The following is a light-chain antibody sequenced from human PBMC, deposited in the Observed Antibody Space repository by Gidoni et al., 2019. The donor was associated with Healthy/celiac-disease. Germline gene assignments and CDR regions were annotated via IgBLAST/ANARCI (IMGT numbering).Light chain of an antibody. CDR1: QSVLYSSNNKNY. Sequence: DIVMTQSPDSLAVSLGEWAPINCKSSQSVLYSSNNKNYLAWYQQKPGQPPKLLIYWASTRESGVPDRFSGSGSGTDFTLTISSLQAEDVAVYYCQQYYSTPVTFGQGTKVEIK. V-gene: IGKV4-1*01. CDR2: WAS. CDR3: QQYYSTPVT. J-gene: IGKJ1*01.